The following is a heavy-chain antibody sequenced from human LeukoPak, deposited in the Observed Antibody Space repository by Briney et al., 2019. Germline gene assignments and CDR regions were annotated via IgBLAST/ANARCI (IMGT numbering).Heavy chain of an antibody. CDR2: IKQDGSEK. V-gene: IGHV3-7*03. Sequence: GGSLRLSCAASGFSSSRYWMSWVRQAPGKGLEWVANIKQDGSEKNYVDSVKGRFTISRDNAKNSLYLQMNSLRAEDTAVYYCATRRDGYKHWGQGTLVTVSS. J-gene: IGHJ4*02. CDR1: GFSSSRYW. D-gene: IGHD5-24*01. CDR3: ATRRDGYKH.